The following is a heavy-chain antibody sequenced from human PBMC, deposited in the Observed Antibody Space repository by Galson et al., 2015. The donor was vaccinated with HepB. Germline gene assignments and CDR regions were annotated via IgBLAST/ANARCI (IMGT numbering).Heavy chain of an antibody. CDR3: ARGGGIYCSSTSCPFYYYAMDV. D-gene: IGHD2-2*01. V-gene: IGHV3-72*01. J-gene: IGHJ6*02. CDR1: GFTFGDYA. Sequence: SLRLSCAASGFTFGDYAMSWFRQAPGKGLEWVGRTRDKANSYTTEYAASVKGRFSISRDDSKNLLYLQMNSLKTEDTAVYYCARGGGIYCSSTSCPFYYYAMDVWGQGTTVTVSS. CDR2: TRDKANSYTT.